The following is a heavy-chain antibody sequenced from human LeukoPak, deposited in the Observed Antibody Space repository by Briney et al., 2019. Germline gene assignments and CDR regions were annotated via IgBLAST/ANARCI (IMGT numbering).Heavy chain of an antibody. CDR1: GFTFSSYA. D-gene: IGHD1-26*01. J-gene: IGHJ4*02. CDR3: AKSEGELLLADFDY. CDR2: ISYDGSNK. Sequence: GGSLRLSCAPSGFTFSSYAMHWVRQAPGKGLEWVAVISYDGSNKYYADSVKGRFTISRDNSKNTLYLQMNSLRAEDTAVYYCAKSEGELLLADFDYWGQGTLVTVSS. V-gene: IGHV3-30-3*02.